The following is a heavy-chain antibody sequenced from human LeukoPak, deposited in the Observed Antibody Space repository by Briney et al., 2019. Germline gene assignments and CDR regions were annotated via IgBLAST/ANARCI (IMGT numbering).Heavy chain of an antibody. V-gene: IGHV3-48*03. CDR3: ARENDYGDY. CDR1: GFTFSSYE. CDR2: ISSSGSTI. Sequence: AGGSLRLSCAASGFTFSSYEMNWVRQAPGKGLEWVSYISSSGSTIYYADSVKGRFTISRDNAKNSLYLQMNSLRAEDTAVYYCARENDYGDYWGQGTLVTASS. J-gene: IGHJ4*02.